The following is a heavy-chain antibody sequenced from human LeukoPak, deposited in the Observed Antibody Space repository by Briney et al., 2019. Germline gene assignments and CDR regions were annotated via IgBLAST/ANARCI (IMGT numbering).Heavy chain of an antibody. D-gene: IGHD6-13*01. J-gene: IGHJ4*02. Sequence: ASVKVSCKASGYTFTSYYMHWVRQAPGQGLEWMGIINPSGGSTSYAQKFQGRVTMTRDTPTSTVYMELSSLRSEDTAVYYCARDLTDQRAAAADWGQGTLVTVSS. CDR2: INPSGGST. V-gene: IGHV1-46*01. CDR3: ARDLTDQRAAAAD. CDR1: GYTFTSYY.